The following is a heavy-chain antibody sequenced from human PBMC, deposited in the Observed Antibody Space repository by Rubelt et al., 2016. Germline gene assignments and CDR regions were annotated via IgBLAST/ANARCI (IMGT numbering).Heavy chain of an antibody. CDR3: ARVGSSRVDWYFDL. D-gene: IGHD6-13*01. Sequence: QAPGKGLEWVAVISYDGSNKYYADSVKGRSTISRDNSKNTLYLQMNSLRAEDTAVYYCARVGSSRVDWYFDLWGRGTLVTVSS. J-gene: IGHJ2*01. V-gene: IGHV3-30*04. CDR2: ISYDGSNK.